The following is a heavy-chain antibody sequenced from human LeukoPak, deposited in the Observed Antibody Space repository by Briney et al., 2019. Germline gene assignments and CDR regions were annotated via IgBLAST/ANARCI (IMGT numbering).Heavy chain of an antibody. D-gene: IGHD1-26*01. Sequence: ASVKVSCKASRYTFTSYYMHWVRQAPGQGLEWMGIINPSGGSTSYAQKFQGRVTMTRDTSTSTVYMELSSLRSEDTAVYYCARERVGIYYYYGMDVWGQGTTVTVSS. CDR1: RYTFTSYY. J-gene: IGHJ6*02. V-gene: IGHV1-46*01. CDR2: INPSGGST. CDR3: ARERVGIYYYYGMDV.